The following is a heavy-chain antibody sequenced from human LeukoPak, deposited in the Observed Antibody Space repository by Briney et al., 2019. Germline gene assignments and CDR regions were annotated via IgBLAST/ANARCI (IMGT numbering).Heavy chain of an antibody. CDR2: ISSSGST. J-gene: IGHJ1*01. D-gene: IGHD3-16*01. V-gene: IGHV4-59*01. Sequence: SETLSLTCTVSGSVDSFSSYHWSWLRQPPGQGLEWIVYISSSGSTSYNTSLKSRVTISVDTSKNQFSLKLSSVTAADTAVYYCARVGRGDHTWGSYSCDHWGQGTLVSVSS. CDR3: ARVGRGDHTWGSYSCDH. CDR1: GSVDSFSSYH.